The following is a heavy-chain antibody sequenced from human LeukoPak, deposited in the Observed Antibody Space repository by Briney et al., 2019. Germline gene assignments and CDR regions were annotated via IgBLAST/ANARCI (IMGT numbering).Heavy chain of an antibody. V-gene: IGHV3-53*01. CDR3: ARGRFSGPDDY. J-gene: IGHJ4*02. CDR2: IHSGGAT. CDR1: EFSVSSNY. Sequence: GGSLRLSCAVSEFSVSSNYMNWVRQAPGKGLEWVSVIHSGGATYYADSVRGRFTISRDKSKNMVSLQMTSLGAEDTAVYYCARGRFSGPDDYWGQGTLVTVSS. D-gene: IGHD6-19*01.